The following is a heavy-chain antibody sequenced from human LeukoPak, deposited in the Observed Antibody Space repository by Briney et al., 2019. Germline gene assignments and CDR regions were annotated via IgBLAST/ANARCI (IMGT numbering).Heavy chain of an antibody. Sequence: GASVKVSCKASGYTFTSYYMHWVRQAPGQGLEWMGIINPSGGSTSYAQKFQGRVTMTRDMSTSTVYMELSSLRSEDTAVYCCARGAGCSGGSCYLAYYYYYMDVWGKGTTVTVSS. J-gene: IGHJ6*03. CDR3: ARGAGCSGGSCYLAYYYYYMDV. CDR1: GYTFTSYY. V-gene: IGHV1-46*01. CDR2: INPSGGST. D-gene: IGHD2-15*01.